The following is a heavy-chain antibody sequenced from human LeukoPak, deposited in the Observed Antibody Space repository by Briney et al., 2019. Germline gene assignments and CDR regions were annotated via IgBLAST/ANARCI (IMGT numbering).Heavy chain of an antibody. J-gene: IGHJ4*02. CDR3: ASLAYDSSGTLGY. D-gene: IGHD3-22*01. CDR1: GGSISSSNFY. V-gene: IGHV4-39*01. Sequence: SETLSLTCTVSGGSISSSNFYWGWVRQPPGKGLEWIGSIYYSGSTYYNPSLKSRVTISVDTSKNQFSLKLSSVTAADTAVYYCASLAYDSSGTLGYWGQGTLVTVSS. CDR2: IYYSGST.